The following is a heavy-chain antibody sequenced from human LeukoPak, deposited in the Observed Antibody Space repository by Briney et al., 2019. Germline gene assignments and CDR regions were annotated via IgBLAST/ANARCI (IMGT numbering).Heavy chain of an antibody. V-gene: IGHV3-30-3*01. CDR2: ISYDGSNI. CDR3: ARDPYYDYIWGSYPAY. CDR1: GSTFSSYA. D-gene: IGHD3-16*02. J-gene: IGHJ4*02. Sequence: GGSLRLSCAASGSTFSSYAMHWVRQAPGKGLEWVAAISYDGSNIYYAHSVKGRFTISRDNSKNTLYLQMNSLRTEDTAVYYCARDPYYDYIWGSYPAYWGQRALVTVSS.